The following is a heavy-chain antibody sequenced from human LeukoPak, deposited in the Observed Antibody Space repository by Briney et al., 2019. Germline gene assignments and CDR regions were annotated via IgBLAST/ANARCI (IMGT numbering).Heavy chain of an antibody. CDR3: AREGIAAAAIDY. V-gene: IGHV4-34*01. D-gene: IGHD6-13*01. CDR1: GGSFSGYY. J-gene: IGHJ4*02. CDR2: INHSGST. Sequence: SSETLSLTCAVYGGSFSGYYWSWIRQPPGKGLEWLGEINHSGSTNYNPSLKSRVTISLDTSKNQFSLKLTSVTAADTAVYYCAREGIAAAAIDYWGQGNLVTVSS.